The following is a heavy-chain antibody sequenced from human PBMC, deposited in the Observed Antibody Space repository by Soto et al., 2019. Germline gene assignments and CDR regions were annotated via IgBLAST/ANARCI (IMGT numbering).Heavy chain of an antibody. CDR3: ARSFAGLRFSDV. V-gene: IGHV4-39*01. Sequence: PSETLSLTCTVSGGSISSSSYYWGWIRQPPGKGLEWIGSIYYSGSTYYNPSLKSRVTISVHPSTTQFSLKLSSVTAAPTPLYSSARSFAGLRFSDVWGQGTTVTVSS. CDR1: GGSISSSSYY. D-gene: IGHD3-3*01. CDR2: IYYSGST. J-gene: IGHJ6*02.